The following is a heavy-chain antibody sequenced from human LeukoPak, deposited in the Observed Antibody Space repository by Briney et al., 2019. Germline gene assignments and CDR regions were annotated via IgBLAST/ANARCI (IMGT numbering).Heavy chain of an antibody. J-gene: IGHJ6*03. V-gene: IGHV4-34*01. Sequence: SETLSLTCAVYGGSFSGYYWSWIRQPPGKGLEWIGEINHSGSTNYNPSLKSRATISVDTSKNQFSLKLSSVTAADTAVYYCARLWPNYDFWSGYLTQYYYYYMDVWGKGTTVTVSS. CDR2: INHSGST. CDR1: GGSFSGYY. CDR3: ARLWPNYDFWSGYLTQYYYYYMDV. D-gene: IGHD3-3*01.